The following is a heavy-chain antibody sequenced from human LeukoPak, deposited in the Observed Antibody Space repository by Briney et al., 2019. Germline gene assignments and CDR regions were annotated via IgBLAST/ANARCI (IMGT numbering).Heavy chain of an antibody. CDR3: AKGLLGFLEWLSHSDAFDI. D-gene: IGHD3-3*02. V-gene: IGHV3-23*01. J-gene: IGHJ3*02. CDR1: GFTFSSYA. Sequence: GGSLRLSCAASGFTFSSYAMSWVRQAPGKGLEWVSTVTGGGGSTYYADSVKGQFTISRDNSKNTLYLQMNSLTAEDTAVYYCAKGLLGFLEWLSHSDAFDIWGQGTMVTVSS. CDR2: VTGGGGST.